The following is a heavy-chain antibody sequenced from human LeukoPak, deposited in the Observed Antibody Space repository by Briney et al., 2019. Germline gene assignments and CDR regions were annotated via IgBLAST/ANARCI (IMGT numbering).Heavy chain of an antibody. CDR1: GRSISSSSYY. CDR2: IYYSGST. D-gene: IGHD5-18*01. CDR3: ARKGGHSYGVYY. J-gene: IGHJ4*02. Sequence: SQTPSLTCTISGRSISSSSYYCGWLRQPPRTGLEWFGLIYYSGSTYHHPSPQRRVPISVDTSKNQSSLKLSSVPGADTAVYYCARKGGHSYGVYYWGQGTLVTVSS. V-gene: IGHV4-39*01.